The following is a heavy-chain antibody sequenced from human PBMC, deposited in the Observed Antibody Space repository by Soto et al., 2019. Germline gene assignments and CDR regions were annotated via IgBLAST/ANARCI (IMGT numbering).Heavy chain of an antibody. CDR1: GFIFSDHY. J-gene: IGHJ4*02. D-gene: IGHD3-22*01. CDR3: ARGYYDTRGYHFDY. CDR2: VRNKAHSFST. Sequence: EVQLVESGGGLVQPGGSLRLSCTGSGFIFSDHYMDWVRQAPGKGLEWIGRVRNKAHSFSTEYAASVKGRFTVSRDDSKNSLYLQMNSLRIEDTAVYYCARGYYDTRGYHFDYWGQGTLVTVSS. V-gene: IGHV3-72*01.